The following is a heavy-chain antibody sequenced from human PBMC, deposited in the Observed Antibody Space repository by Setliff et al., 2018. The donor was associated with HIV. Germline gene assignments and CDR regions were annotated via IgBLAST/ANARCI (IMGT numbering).Heavy chain of an antibody. CDR3: AAEGVQGSSYYYMDV. D-gene: IGHD2-15*01. V-gene: IGHV4-39*07. J-gene: IGHJ6*03. CDR2: VNHRGIT. CDR1: GGFISSSGYY. Sequence: PSETLSLTCTVSGGFISSSGYYWSWIRQPPGKGLEWIGEVNHRGITNYNPSLKSRVTISVDTSKNQFSLKLSSVTAADTAVYYCAAEGVQGSSYYYMDVWGKGTTVTVSS.